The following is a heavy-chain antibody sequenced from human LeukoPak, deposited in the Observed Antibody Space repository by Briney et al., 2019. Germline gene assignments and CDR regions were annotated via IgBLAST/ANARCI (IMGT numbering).Heavy chain of an antibody. J-gene: IGHJ4*02. CDR2: ISGSGGST. CDR3: AKDLEGRYSSGWFGPGYFDY. D-gene: IGHD6-19*01. Sequence: GGSLRLSCAASGFTFSSYAMSWVRQAPGKGLEWVSAISGSGGSTYYAYSVKGRFTISRDNSKNTLYLQMNSLRAEDTAVYYCAKDLEGRYSSGWFGPGYFDYWGQGTLVTVSS. V-gene: IGHV3-23*01. CDR1: GFTFSSYA.